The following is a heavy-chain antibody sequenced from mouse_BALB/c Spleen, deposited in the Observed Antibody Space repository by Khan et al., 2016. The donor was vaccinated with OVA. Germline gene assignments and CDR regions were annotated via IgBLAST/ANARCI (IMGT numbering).Heavy chain of an antibody. J-gene: IGHJ3*01. D-gene: IGHD2-3*01. CDR3: VRDDGYSRFAY. CDR2: VSTYYGNT. CDR1: DYTFTDYP. V-gene: IGHV1S137*01. Sequence: VQLQESGPELVRPGVSVKISCKGPDYTFTDYPMHWVRQSHVKSLEWIGAVSTYYGNTNYNQKFKGKAIMTVDKSSSTAYMELARLTSEDSAIYYCVRDDGYSRFAYWGQGTLVTVSA.